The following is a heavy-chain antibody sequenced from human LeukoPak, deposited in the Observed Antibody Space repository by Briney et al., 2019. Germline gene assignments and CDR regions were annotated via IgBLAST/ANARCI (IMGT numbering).Heavy chain of an antibody. J-gene: IGHJ4*02. Sequence: PSETLSLTCAVYGGSFSGYYWSWIRQPPGKGLEWIGEINHSGSTNYNPSLKSRVTISVDTSKNQFSLKLSSVTAADTAVYYCARRGSDSGWYYFDYWGQGTLVTVSS. CDR1: GGSFSGYY. D-gene: IGHD6-19*01. V-gene: IGHV4-34*01. CDR3: ARRGSDSGWYYFDY. CDR2: INHSGST.